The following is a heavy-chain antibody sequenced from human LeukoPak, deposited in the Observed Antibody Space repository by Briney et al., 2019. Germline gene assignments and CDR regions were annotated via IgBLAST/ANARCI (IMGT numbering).Heavy chain of an antibody. Sequence: GGSLRLSCATSGFIFSNYAMSWVRQAPGKGLEWVSAISASGGRTYYADSVKGRFTISRDNSMDTLYMLMNSLRAGDTAVYYCAKDFFLAPRYTPDYWGQGTLVTVSS. CDR1: GFIFSNYA. CDR3: AKDFFLAPRYTPDY. CDR2: ISASGGRT. V-gene: IGHV3-23*01. D-gene: IGHD2-2*02. J-gene: IGHJ4*02.